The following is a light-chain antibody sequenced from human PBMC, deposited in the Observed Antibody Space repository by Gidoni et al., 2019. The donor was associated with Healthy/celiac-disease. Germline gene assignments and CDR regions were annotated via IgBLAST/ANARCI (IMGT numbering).Light chain of an antibody. CDR3: QQRSNWPRYT. Sequence: EIVLTQSPATLSLSPGERATLSCRASQSVSSYLAWYQQKPGQAPRLLIYDASNRATGIPARFSRSGSGTDFTLTISSLEPEDFAVYYCQQRSNWPRYTFGQGTKLEIK. CDR2: DAS. J-gene: IGKJ2*01. CDR1: QSVSSY. V-gene: IGKV3-11*01.